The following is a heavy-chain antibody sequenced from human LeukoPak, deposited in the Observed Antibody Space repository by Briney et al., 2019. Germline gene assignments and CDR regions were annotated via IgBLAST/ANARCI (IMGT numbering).Heavy chain of an antibody. CDR2: IYYSGSN. D-gene: IGHD2-15*01. CDR3: ARHLGPGWHAMDV. V-gene: IGHV4-59*08. J-gene: IGHJ6*02. Sequence: PAETLSLTCTVSGVSISSYYWSWIRQPPGKGLEWVGYIYYSGSNNYNPSLKSGVTIYVDPSKTQFSLRLSSVTAADTAVYYCARHLGPGWHAMDVWGQGTTVTVSS. CDR1: GVSISSYY.